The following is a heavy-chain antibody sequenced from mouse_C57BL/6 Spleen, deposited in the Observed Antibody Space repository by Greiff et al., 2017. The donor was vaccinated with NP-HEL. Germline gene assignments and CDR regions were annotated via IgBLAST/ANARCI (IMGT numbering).Heavy chain of an antibody. V-gene: IGHV14-4*01. CDR1: GFNIKDDY. D-gene: IGHD3-2*02. CDR2: IDPENGDT. CDR3: TTGDSSGYYFDY. J-gene: IGHJ2*01. Sequence: EVQLQQSGAELVRPGASVKLSCTASGFNIKDDYMHWVKQRPEQGLEWIGWIDPENGDTEYASKFQGKATITADTSSNTAYLQLSSLTSEDTAVYYWTTGDSSGYYFDYWGQGTTLTVSS.